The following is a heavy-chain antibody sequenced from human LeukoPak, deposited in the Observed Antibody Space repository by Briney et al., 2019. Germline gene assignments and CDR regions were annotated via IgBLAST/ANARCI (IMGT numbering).Heavy chain of an antibody. CDR1: GFTVSSNY. J-gene: IGHJ4*02. V-gene: IGHV3-66*01. Sequence: SGRSLRLSCAASGFTVSSNYISSVRQAPGKGLEWVSVIYSGGSTYYADSVKGRFTISRDNSKNTLYLQMNSLRAEDTAVYYCARDDYYDSSGYSWWGQGTLVTVSS. CDR2: IYSGGST. CDR3: ARDDYYDSSGYSW. D-gene: IGHD3-22*01.